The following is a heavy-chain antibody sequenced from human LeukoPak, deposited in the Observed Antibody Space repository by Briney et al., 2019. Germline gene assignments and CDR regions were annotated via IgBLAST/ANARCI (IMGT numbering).Heavy chain of an antibody. J-gene: IGHJ3*02. CDR3: AKVRSGNYFDAFDI. Sequence: QPGGSLRLSCAASGFSFSTYAMTWVRQAPGKGLEWVSRISDSGGSTYYADSVKGRFTISRDNSKSTLYLQMNSLRAEDAALYYCAKVRSGNYFDAFDIWGQGTMVSVSS. CDR1: GFSFSTYA. D-gene: IGHD4-23*01. CDR2: ISDSGGST. V-gene: IGHV3-23*01.